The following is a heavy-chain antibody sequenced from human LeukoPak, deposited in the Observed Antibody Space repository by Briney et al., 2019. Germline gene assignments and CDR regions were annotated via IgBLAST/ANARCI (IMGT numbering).Heavy chain of an antibody. D-gene: IGHD2-21*01. J-gene: IGHJ4*02. CDR2: ISVSGNT. CDR1: GFTLSSYA. V-gene: IGHV3-23*01. Sequence: GGSLRLSCAASGFTLSSYAMSWVRQAPGKGLEWASAISVSGNTYHADPVKGRFTISRDSSKNTLYLQMNRLRAEDAAVYYCAKAPVTTCSGAYCYPFDYWGQGTLVTVSS. CDR3: AKAPVTTCSGAYCYPFDY.